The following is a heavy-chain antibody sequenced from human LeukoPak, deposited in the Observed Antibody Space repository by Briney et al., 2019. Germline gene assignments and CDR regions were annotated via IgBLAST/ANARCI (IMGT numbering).Heavy chain of an antibody. V-gene: IGHV3-30*03. CDR2: ISYDGSNK. D-gene: IGHD3/OR15-3a*01. CDR1: GFTFSSYG. J-gene: IGHJ4*02. Sequence: GALRLSCAASGFTFSSYGMHWVRQAPGKGLEWVAVISYDGSNKYYADSVKGRFTISRDNSKNTLYLQMNSLRAEDTAVYYCARGWGLDWGQGTLVTVSS. CDR3: ARGWGLD.